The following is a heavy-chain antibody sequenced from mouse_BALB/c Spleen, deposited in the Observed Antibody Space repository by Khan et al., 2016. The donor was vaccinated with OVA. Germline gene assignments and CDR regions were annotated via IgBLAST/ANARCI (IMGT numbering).Heavy chain of an antibody. CDR1: GYTFTSYW. J-gene: IGHJ3*01. CDR3: ARREKYGYDPSWFAY. Sequence: QVQLQQSGAELVRPGASVKLSCKASGYTFTSYWMNWVRQRPRQGLDWIGKINPSDSESHYNQMFKDKATLTVDKSSGTAYMQLSSLTSEDSAVYYCARREKYGYDPSWFAYWGQGTLVTVSA. V-gene: IGHV1-52*01. D-gene: IGHD2-2*01. CDR2: INPSDSES.